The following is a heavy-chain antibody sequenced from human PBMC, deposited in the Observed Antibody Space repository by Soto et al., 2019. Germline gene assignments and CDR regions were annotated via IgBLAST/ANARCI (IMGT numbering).Heavy chain of an antibody. CDR1: GGSMSSYY. CDR3: VGYCISTSCYADNYYYYYGMDV. J-gene: IGHJ6*02. V-gene: IGHV4-4*08. D-gene: IGHD2-2*01. CDR2: IYASGNT. Sequence: SETLSLTCTASGGSMSSYYWNWIRQPPGKGLESIGYIYASGNTNYNPSLKSRVTISVDTSKNQFSLKLSSVTAADTAVYYCVGYCISTSCYADNYYYYYGMDVWGQGTTVTVS.